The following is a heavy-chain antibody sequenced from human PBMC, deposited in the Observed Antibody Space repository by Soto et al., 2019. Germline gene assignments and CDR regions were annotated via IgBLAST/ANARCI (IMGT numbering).Heavy chain of an antibody. D-gene: IGHD3-22*01. CDR3: ATLPQIVWGA. Sequence: EVQLVESGGGLVQPGGSLRLSCAASGFSFSSYEMNWVRQAPGKGLEWVSYMSSTGTTMYYADSVKGRFTMSRDNAKNSLYLQMNSLRFEDTAVYYCATLPQIVWGAWGQGTLVTVSS. J-gene: IGHJ4*02. CDR1: GFSFSSYE. V-gene: IGHV3-48*03. CDR2: MSSTGTTM.